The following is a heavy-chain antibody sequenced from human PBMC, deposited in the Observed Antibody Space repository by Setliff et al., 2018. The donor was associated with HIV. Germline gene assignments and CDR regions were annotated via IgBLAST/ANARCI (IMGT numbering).Heavy chain of an antibody. Sequence: GASVKVSCKASGYTFTSYAMHWVRQAPGQRLEWMGWINAGNGNTKYSQKFQGRVTITRDTSASTAYMELSSLRSEDTAVYYCARDRLLYWYSSGWPYYYYGMDVWGQGTTVTVSS. CDR1: GYTFTSYA. CDR2: INAGNGNT. D-gene: IGHD6-19*01. J-gene: IGHJ6*02. V-gene: IGHV1-3*01. CDR3: ARDRLLYWYSSGWPYYYYGMDV.